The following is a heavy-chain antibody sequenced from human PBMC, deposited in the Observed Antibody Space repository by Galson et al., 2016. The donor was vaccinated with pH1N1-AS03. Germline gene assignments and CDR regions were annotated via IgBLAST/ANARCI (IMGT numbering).Heavy chain of an antibody. J-gene: IGHJ4*02. CDR2: IDGGRGNT. V-gene: IGHV3-23*01. D-gene: IGHD1-26*01. Sequence: SLRLSCAASGFAVRANAMSWVRQAPGKGLEWVSAIDGGRGNTHHADSVKGRFTISRDNSKNTLYLQMNSLRPEDTAVYYCAKDVLSWAFDHWGQGALVTVSS. CDR3: AKDVLSWAFDH. CDR1: GFAVRANA.